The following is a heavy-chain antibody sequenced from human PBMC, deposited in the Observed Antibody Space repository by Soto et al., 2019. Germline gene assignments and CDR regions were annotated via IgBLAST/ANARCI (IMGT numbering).Heavy chain of an antibody. CDR1: GASINDYC. CDR3: AANLWQRAMHV. D-gene: IGHD3-16*01. Sequence: QVQLQESGPGLVKPSETLSLTCTVSGASINDYCWSWIRQSPGKRLEWIGFIYNSVSTRYNPSLEGRAIPPVDSSQSQISLNLNSLSPADTAVYFCAANLWQRAMHVWGQGTTVAVSS. CDR2: IYNSVST. J-gene: IGHJ6*02. V-gene: IGHV4-4*08.